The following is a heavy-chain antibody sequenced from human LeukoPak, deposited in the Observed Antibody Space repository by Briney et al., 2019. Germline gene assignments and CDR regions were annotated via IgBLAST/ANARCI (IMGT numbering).Heavy chain of an antibody. V-gene: IGHV4-34*01. CDR1: SGAFNGYY. Sequence: PSETLSLTCAVYSGAFNGYYWSWIRQPPGKGLEWIGEIDHTGSTNYNPSLKSRVTISVGSSKNQFSLRLTSLTAADTAVYYCARRGGGYYPYYFDYWGQGTLVTVSS. CDR3: ARRGGGYYPYYFDY. J-gene: IGHJ4*02. CDR2: IDHTGST. D-gene: IGHD3-22*01.